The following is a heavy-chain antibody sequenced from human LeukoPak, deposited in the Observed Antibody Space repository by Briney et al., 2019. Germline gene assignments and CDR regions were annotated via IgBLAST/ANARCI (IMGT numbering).Heavy chain of an antibody. Sequence: PSETLSLTCTVSGGSISSYYWSWIRQPPGKGLEWIGYISYSGSTNYNPSLKSRVTISIDTSKNQFSLKLTSVTAGDTAVYYCARYGSGTYSFDYWGQGTLVVVSS. CDR3: ARYGSGTYSFDY. CDR2: ISYSGST. V-gene: IGHV4-59*01. CDR1: GGSISSYY. J-gene: IGHJ4*02. D-gene: IGHD3-10*01.